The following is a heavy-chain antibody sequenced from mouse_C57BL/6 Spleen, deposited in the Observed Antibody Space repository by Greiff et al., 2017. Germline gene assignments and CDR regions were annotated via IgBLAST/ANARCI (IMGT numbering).Heavy chain of an antibody. J-gene: IGHJ2*01. V-gene: IGHV1-59*01. CDR1: GYTFTSYW. CDR3: ATPTVVYCDY. D-gene: IGHD1-1*01. Sequence: VQLQQPGAELVRPGTSVKLSCKASGYTFTSYWMHWVKQRPGPGLEWIGVIDPSASYTNYNQKFKGKATLTVDTSSSTAYMQLSSLTSEDSAVYYCATPTVVYCDYWGQGTTLTVSS. CDR2: IDPSASYT.